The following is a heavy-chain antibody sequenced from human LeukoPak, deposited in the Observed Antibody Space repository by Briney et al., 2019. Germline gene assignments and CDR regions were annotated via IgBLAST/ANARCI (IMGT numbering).Heavy chain of an antibody. Sequence: GGSLRLSCSASGFPFSSYAMHWVRQAPGKGLEYVSAISDSGGSTYYADPVKGRFTIPRDHSKNTLYLQMSSLRAEDTAVYFCVRGYSFGPYGMDVWGQGTTVTVSS. CDR1: GFPFSSYA. J-gene: IGHJ6*02. V-gene: IGHV3-64D*09. D-gene: IGHD2-15*01. CDR3: VRGYSFGPYGMDV. CDR2: ISDSGGST.